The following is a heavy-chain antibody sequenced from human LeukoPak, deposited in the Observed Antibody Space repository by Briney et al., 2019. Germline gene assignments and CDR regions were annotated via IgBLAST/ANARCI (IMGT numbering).Heavy chain of an antibody. CDR3: ARAIAVTPWHFDL. Sequence: GGSLRLSCAASGFTFSDYHMSWIRQAPGKGLEWISYIRSSGSDTNYADSVRGRFTISRDNAKNSLYLQMNSLRAEDTAVYYCARAIAVTPWHFDLWGRGTLVTVSS. V-gene: IGHV3-11*03. J-gene: IGHJ2*01. CDR2: IRSSGSDT. D-gene: IGHD6-19*01. CDR1: GFTFSDYH.